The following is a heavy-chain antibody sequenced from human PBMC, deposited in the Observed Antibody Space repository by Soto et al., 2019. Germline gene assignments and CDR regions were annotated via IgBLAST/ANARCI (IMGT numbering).Heavy chain of an antibody. Sequence: EVQLVESGGGLVQPGGSLRLSCAASGFTVSSYYMSWVRQAPGKGLEWVSVIYSAGSADFADSVRGRFTISRDNSKNTLYLQMSSLRAEDMAVYYCARVPSSSYHYFDYWGKGTLVSVSS. J-gene: IGHJ4*02. V-gene: IGHV3-66*01. D-gene: IGHD6-13*01. CDR2: IYSAGSA. CDR1: GFTVSSYY. CDR3: ARVPSSSYHYFDY.